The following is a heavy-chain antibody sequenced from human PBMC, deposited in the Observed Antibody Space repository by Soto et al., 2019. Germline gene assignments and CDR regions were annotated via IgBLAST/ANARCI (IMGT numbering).Heavy chain of an antibody. CDR1: GYNFAYSG. CDR2: ISANSGDT. D-gene: IGHD1-7*01. V-gene: IGHV1-18*04. J-gene: IGHJ4*02. CDR3: WREGASNWNSVSTSC. Sequence: ASVKVSCKASGYNFAYSGFNWVRQAPGQGLEWMGWISANSGDTNYAQNLQGRGTMTTDTSTSTAYMEVRSLTSDDTAVYYCWREGASNWNSVSTSCWGKVTLVPVS.